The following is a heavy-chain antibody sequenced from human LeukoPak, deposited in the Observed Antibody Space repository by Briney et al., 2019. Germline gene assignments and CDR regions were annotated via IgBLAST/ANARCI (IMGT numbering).Heavy chain of an antibody. D-gene: IGHD6-13*01. CDR2: INHSGST. CDR1: GGSFSGYY. J-gene: IGHJ4*02. V-gene: IGHV4-34*01. Sequence: SETLSHTCAVYGGSFSGYYWSWIRQPSGKGLEWIGEINHSGSTNYNPSLKSRVTISVDTSKNQFSLKLSSVTAADTAVYYCARGGGRIAAATDYWGQGTLVTVSS. CDR3: ARGGGRIAAATDY.